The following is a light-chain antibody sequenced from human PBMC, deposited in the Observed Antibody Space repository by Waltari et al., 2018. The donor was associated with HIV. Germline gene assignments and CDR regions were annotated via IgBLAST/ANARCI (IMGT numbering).Light chain of an antibody. CDR1: DSDFGSGTF. CDR3: SSFTKDFTVI. CDR2: EVD. Sequence: SVVTQPASVSGFPGQSVTISCPGTDSDFGSGTFVSWYQQHPGKAPKVILFEVDSRASGVDDRFSGSKSGNTASLTISGLRTEDEANYYCSSFTKDFTVIFGGGTKVTIL. V-gene: IGLV2-14*03. J-gene: IGLJ2*01.